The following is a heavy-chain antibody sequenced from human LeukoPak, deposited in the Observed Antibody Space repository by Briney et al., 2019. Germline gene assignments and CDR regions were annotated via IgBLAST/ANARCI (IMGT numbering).Heavy chain of an antibody. V-gene: IGHV3-23*01. J-gene: IGHJ4*02. D-gene: IGHD6-19*01. Sequence: GGSLRLSCADSGFIFSDFDMSWVRQAPGKGLEWVSAISHSGRSTYYADSVKGRFTISRDNSKNTLYLEMNSLRADDTAVYYCAKAVAVALDYWGQGTLVTVSS. CDR3: AKAVAVALDY. CDR1: GFIFSDFD. CDR2: ISHSGRST.